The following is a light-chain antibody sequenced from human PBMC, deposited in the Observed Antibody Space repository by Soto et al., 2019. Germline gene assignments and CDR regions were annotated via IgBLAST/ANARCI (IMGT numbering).Light chain of an antibody. CDR1: QSVSSS. V-gene: IGKV3-20*01. Sequence: ELVLTQSPGTLSLSPGERATLSCRASQSVSSSLAWYQQKPGQAPRLLIYGASSRATGIPDRFSGSGSGTDFTLTISRLEPEDFAVYYCQQYGSSPLTFGGGTKVDIK. CDR3: QQYGSSPLT. J-gene: IGKJ4*01. CDR2: GAS.